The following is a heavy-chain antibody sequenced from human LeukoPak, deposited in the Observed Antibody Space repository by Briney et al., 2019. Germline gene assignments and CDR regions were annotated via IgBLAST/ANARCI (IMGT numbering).Heavy chain of an antibody. V-gene: IGHV5-51*01. CDR3: ARLFTMVRGGMDV. J-gene: IGHJ6*04. D-gene: IGHD3-10*01. CDR2: IYPGDSDT. Sequence: GESLKIPCKGSGYSFTSYWIGWVRQMPGKGLEWMGIIYPGDSDTRYSPSFQGQVTISADKSISTAYLQWSSLKASDTAMYYCARLFTMVRGGMDVWGKGTTVTVSS. CDR1: GYSFTSYW.